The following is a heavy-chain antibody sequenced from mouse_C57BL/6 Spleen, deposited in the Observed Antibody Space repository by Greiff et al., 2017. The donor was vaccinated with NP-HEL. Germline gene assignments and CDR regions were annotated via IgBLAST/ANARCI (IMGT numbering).Heavy chain of an antibody. CDR3: ARVPLSGGRSPWFAY. Sequence: EVQLQESGPGLVKPSQSLSLTCSVTGYSITSGYYWNWIRQFPGNKLEWMGYISYDGSNNYNPSLKNRISITRDTSKNQFFLKLNSVTTEDTATYYCARVPLSGGRSPWFAYWGQGTLVTVSA. V-gene: IGHV3-6*01. J-gene: IGHJ3*01. CDR1: GYSITSGYY. CDR2: ISYDGSN. D-gene: IGHD1-1*01.